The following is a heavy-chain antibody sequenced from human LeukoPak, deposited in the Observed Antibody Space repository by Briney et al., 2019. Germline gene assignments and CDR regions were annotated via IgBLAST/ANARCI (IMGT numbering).Heavy chain of an antibody. CDR1: GFTFDDYG. CDR3: TRAGDYYDSSGYYADAFDI. CDR2: INWNGGST. J-gene: IGHJ3*02. Sequence: GGSLRLSCAASGFTFDDYGMSWVRQAPGKGLEWVSGINWNGGSTGYADSVKGRFTISRDNAKNSLYLQMNSLRAEDTALYYCTRAGDYYDSSGYYADAFDIWGQGTMVTVSS. V-gene: IGHV3-20*04. D-gene: IGHD3-22*01.